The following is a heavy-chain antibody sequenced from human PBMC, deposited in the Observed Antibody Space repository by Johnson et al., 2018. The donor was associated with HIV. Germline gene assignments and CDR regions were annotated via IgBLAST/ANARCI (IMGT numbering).Heavy chain of an antibody. CDR2: ISGGST. CDR3: AKDRLVGVGDAFDI. CDR1: GFTVSSNE. Sequence: VQLVESGGGVVRPGWSLRLSCAASGFTVSSNEMSWVRQAPGQGLEWVSSISGGSTYYADSRKGRFTISRANSKNTLHLQMNSLRAEDTAVYYCAKDRLVGVGDAFDIWGQGTMVTVSS. D-gene: IGHD2-15*01. V-gene: IGHV3-38-3*01. J-gene: IGHJ3*02.